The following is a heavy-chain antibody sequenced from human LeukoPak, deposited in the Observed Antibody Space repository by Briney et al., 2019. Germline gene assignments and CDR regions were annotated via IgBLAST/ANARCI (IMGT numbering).Heavy chain of an antibody. CDR3: ARDRSQFSRRIWPNLDY. D-gene: IGHD2/OR15-2a*01. V-gene: IGHV3-7*01. Sequence: GGSLRLSCAASGFTFSSYWMSWVRQAPGKGLEWVANIKQDGSEKYYADSVKGRFTISRDNAKNSLYLQMNSLRAEDTAVYYCARDRSQFSRRIWPNLDYWGQGTLVTVSS. J-gene: IGHJ4*02. CDR2: IKQDGSEK. CDR1: GFTFSSYW.